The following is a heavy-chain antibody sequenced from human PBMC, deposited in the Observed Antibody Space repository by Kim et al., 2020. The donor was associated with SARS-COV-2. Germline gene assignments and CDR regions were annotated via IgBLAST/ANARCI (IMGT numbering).Heavy chain of an antibody. CDR1: GGSISSYY. CDR3: ARHTEGTMALDY. D-gene: IGHD1-7*01. Sequence: SETLSLTCTVSGGSISSYYWSWIRQPPGKGLEWIGYIYYSGSTNYNPSLKSRVTISVDTSKNQFSLKLSSVTAADTAVYYCARHTEGTMALDYWGQGTLVTVSS. J-gene: IGHJ4*02. CDR2: IYYSGST. V-gene: IGHV4-59*13.